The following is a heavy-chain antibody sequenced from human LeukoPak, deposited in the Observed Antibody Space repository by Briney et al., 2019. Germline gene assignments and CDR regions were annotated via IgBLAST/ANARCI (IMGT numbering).Heavy chain of an antibody. Sequence: VASVKVSCKVSGYTLTELSMHWVRQAPGKGLEWMGGFDPEDGETIYAQKFQGRVTMTEDTSTDTAYMELSSLRSEDTAVYYCATPPRYCSSPSCYDPQLTYGARGPRVTAPS. D-gene: IGHD2-2*01. V-gene: IGHV1-24*01. J-gene: IGHJ4*02. CDR3: ATPPRYCSSPSCYDPQLTY. CDR2: FDPEDGET. CDR1: GYTLTELS.